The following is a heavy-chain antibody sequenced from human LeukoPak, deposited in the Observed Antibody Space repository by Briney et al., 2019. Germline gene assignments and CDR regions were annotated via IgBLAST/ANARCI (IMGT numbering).Heavy chain of an antibody. J-gene: IGHJ5*02. CDR1: GGSISSSTDY. Sequence: SETLSLTCTVSGGSISSSTDYWGWVRQPPGKGLVWIGYICNSGTTNYHPSLKGRVTLSIDTSKTQLSLKLTSGTAADTAVYYFAREVRDTAMVAVLTSFEPWGEGTLLTVSS. CDR3: AREVRDTAMVAVLTSFEP. V-gene: IGHV4-39*07. CDR2: ICNSGTT. D-gene: IGHD5-18*01.